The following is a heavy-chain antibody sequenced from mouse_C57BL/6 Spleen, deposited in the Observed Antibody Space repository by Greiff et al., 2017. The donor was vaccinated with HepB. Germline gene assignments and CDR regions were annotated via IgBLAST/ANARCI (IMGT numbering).Heavy chain of an antibody. V-gene: IGHV14-4*01. CDR1: GFNIKDDY. J-gene: IGHJ2*01. D-gene: IGHD2-3*01. Sequence: EVQLQQSGAELVRPGASVKLSCTASGFNIKDDYMHWVKQRPEQGLEWIGWIDPENGDTEYASKFQGKATITAYTSSNTAYLQLSSLTSEDTAVYYCTTSYDGYYGYFDYWGQGTTLTVSS. CDR2: IDPENGDT. CDR3: TTSYDGYYGYFDY.